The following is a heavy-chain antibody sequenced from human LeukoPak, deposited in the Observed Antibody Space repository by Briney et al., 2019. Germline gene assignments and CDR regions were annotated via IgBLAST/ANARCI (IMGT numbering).Heavy chain of an antibody. CDR3: ARDQGRYCSGGSCSLFDY. J-gene: IGHJ4*02. CDR2: ISGSSSYI. CDR1: GFTFSSCS. Sequence: GESLRLSCAASGFTFSSCSTNWVRQAPGKGLEWVSSISGSSSYICYADSLKGRFTISRHNAKNSLYLQMNSLRAEDTAVYYCARDQGRYCSGGSCSLFDYWGQGTLVTVSS. D-gene: IGHD2-15*01. V-gene: IGHV3-21*01.